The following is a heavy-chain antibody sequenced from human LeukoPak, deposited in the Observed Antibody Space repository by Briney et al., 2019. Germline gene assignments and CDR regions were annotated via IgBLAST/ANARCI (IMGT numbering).Heavy chain of an antibody. CDR2: IYYSGST. D-gene: IGHD3-3*01. CDR3: ARGSYDFWSGYSQGSYFDY. Sequence: PSETLSLTCTVSGGSISSYYWSWIRQPPGKGLEWIGSIYYSGSTYYNPSLKSRVTISVDTSKNQFSLKLSSVTAADTAVYYCARGSYDFWSGYSQGSYFDYWGQGTLVPVSS. CDR1: GGSISSYY. V-gene: IGHV4-39*01. J-gene: IGHJ4*02.